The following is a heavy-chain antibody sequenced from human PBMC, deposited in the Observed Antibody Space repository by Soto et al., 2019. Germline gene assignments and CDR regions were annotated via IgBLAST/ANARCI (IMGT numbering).Heavy chain of an antibody. CDR1: GFMFSGFG. Sequence: QVQLVESGGGVVQPGRSLRLSCAASGFMFSGFGMHWVRQAPGKGLQWVAGISKDGSKKYYADSVKGRFTISRDNSKKSLSLQMNSLRPEHTAVYYCANPSGYYFGLGSHDEASDMWGQGTVVNV. CDR2: ISKDGSKK. D-gene: IGHD3-10*01. CDR3: ANPSGYYFGLGSHDEASDM. V-gene: IGHV3-30*18. J-gene: IGHJ6*01.